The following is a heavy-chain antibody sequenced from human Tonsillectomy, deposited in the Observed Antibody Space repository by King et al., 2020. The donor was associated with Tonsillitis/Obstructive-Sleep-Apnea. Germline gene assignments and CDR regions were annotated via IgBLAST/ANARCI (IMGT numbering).Heavy chain of an antibody. V-gene: IGHV5-51*01. Sequence: VQLVESGVEVEKPGESLKISCKGSGYTFTNYWIGWVRQMPGKGLEWMGFIYPGDSDTRYSPSFQGQVTISADKSINTAYLQWSSLKASDTAMYYCASTPEDQLLPYFFDYWGQGTLVTVPS. D-gene: IGHD1-26*01. CDR3: ASTPEDQLLPYFFDY. CDR2: IYPGDSDT. J-gene: IGHJ4*02. CDR1: GYTFTNYW.